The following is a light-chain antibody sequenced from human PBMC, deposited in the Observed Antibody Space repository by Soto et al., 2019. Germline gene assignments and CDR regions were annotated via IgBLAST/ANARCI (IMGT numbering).Light chain of an antibody. CDR2: LNSDGSH. J-gene: IGLJ3*02. CDR1: SGHSSYA. Sequence: QPVLTQSPSASASLGASVKLICTLSSGHSSYAIAWYQQQPGKGPRYLMKLNSDGSHSKGDGIPDRFSGSSSGAERYLTISSLQSEDEADYYCQTWGTGTWVFGGGTKLTVL. CDR3: QTWGTGTWV. V-gene: IGLV4-69*01.